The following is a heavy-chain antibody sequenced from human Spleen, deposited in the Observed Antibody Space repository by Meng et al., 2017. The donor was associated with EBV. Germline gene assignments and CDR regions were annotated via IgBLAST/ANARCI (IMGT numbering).Heavy chain of an antibody. Sequence: HGHLPESRPRLVGPSKTMSLSCAVSGGSISTCGYFWSWIRQPPGKGLEGIGYIYYSGDTYYSPSLKSRLTVSVDRSKNQFSLKLTSVTAADTAVYHCARGSWGGYFNYFDPWGQGTLVTVSS. CDR1: GGSISTCGYF. J-gene: IGHJ5*02. CDR3: ARGSWGGYFNYFDP. CDR2: IYYSGDT. V-gene: IGHV4-30-4*01. D-gene: IGHD3-3*01.